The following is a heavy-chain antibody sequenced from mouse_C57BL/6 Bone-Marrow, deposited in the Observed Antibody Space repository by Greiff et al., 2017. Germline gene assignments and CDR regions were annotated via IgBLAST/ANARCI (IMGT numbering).Heavy chain of an antibody. CDR1: GFTFSSYA. V-gene: IGHV5-4*01. Sequence: EVQVVESGGGLVKPGGSLKLSCAASGFTFSSYAMSWVRQTPEKRLEWVATISDGGSYTYYPDNVKGRFTISRDNAKHNLYLQMSHLKSEDTAMYYCARGGGNHSFAYWGQGTLVTVSA. CDR2: ISDGGSYT. J-gene: IGHJ3*01. D-gene: IGHD2-1*01. CDR3: ARGGGNHSFAY.